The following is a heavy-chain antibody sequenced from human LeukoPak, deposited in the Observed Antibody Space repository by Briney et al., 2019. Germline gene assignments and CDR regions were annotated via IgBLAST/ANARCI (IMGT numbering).Heavy chain of an antibody. Sequence: ASVKVSCKASGYTSTVYYIHWVRQAPGQGLEWMEWINPNSGGTNYAQKFQGRVTMTREMSISTAYMELSSLRSDDTAVYYCARGIDYGDYFGEGTLVTVSS. V-gene: IGHV1-2*02. J-gene: IGHJ4*02. CDR1: GYTSTVYY. CDR3: ARGIDYGDY. CDR2: INPNSGGT.